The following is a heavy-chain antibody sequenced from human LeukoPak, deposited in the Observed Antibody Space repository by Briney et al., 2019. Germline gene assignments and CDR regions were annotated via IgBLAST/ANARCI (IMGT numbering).Heavy chain of an antibody. CDR2: IKHDSSET. CDR1: GFTISRYW. D-gene: IGHD1-26*01. Sequence: GGSLRLSCAASGFTISRYWMSWVRQVPGKGPESVAHIKHDSSETYYVDSVRSRFIISRDNVKNSLYLQMNSLRVEDTAVYHCARGPTDFDASDIWGHGTLVTVSS. J-gene: IGHJ3*02. CDR3: ARGPTDFDASDI. V-gene: IGHV3-7*01.